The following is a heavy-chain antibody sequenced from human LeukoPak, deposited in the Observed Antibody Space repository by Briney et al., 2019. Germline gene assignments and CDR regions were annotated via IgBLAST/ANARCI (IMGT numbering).Heavy chain of an antibody. Sequence: SETLSLTCAVSGGSISSSSYYWGWIRQPPGKGLEWIGSIYYSGSTYYNPSLKSRVTISVDTSKKQFSLKLSSVTAADTAVYYCASPGATYFDYWGQGTLVTVSS. V-gene: IGHV4-39*01. D-gene: IGHD1-26*01. CDR3: ASPGATYFDY. CDR1: GGSISSSSYY. J-gene: IGHJ4*02. CDR2: IYYSGST.